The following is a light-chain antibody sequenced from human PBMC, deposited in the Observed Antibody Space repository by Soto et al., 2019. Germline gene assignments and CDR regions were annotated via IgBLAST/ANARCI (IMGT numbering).Light chain of an antibody. V-gene: IGKV1-5*01. Sequence: DIQLTQSPSTLSASVGDRVTITCRASQSISTWLAWYQQKPGKAPNLLIYHASTFESGVPSRFSGSGSGTEFTLTISSLQPDDFATYCWQHRSGYCPAFGPGTKVDIK. CDR1: QSISTW. J-gene: IGKJ3*01. CDR2: HAS. CDR3: QHRSGYCPA.